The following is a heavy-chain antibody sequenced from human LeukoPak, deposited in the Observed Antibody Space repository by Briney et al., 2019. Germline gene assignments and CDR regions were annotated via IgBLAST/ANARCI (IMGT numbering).Heavy chain of an antibody. CDR3: AKHSSSWGNHDAFDI. V-gene: IGHV3-23*01. CDR2: ISGSGGST. CDR1: GFTFSSYA. Sequence: GGSLRLSCAASGFTFSSYAMSWVRQAPGKGLEWVSAISGSGGSTYYADSVKGRFTISRDNSKNTPYLQMNSLRAEDTAVYYCAKHSSSWGNHDAFDIWGQGTMVTVSS. J-gene: IGHJ3*02. D-gene: IGHD6-13*01.